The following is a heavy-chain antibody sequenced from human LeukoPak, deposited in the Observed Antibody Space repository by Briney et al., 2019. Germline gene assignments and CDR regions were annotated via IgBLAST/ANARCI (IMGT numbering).Heavy chain of an antibody. Sequence: SVKVSCKASGGTFSSYTISWVRQAPGQGLEWMGRIIPILGIANYAQKFQGRVTITADKSTSTAYMELRSLRSDDTAVYYCARGHYYYDSSGYYPLEYWGQGTLVTVSS. CDR3: ARGHYYYDSSGYYPLEY. J-gene: IGHJ4*02. CDR1: GGTFSSYT. D-gene: IGHD3-22*01. CDR2: IIPILGIA. V-gene: IGHV1-69*02.